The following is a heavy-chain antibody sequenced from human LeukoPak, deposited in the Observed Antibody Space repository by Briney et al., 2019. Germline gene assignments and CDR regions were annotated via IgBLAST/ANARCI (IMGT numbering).Heavy chain of an antibody. CDR1: GGSFSGYY. V-gene: IGHV4-34*01. CDR2: INHSGST. D-gene: IGHD6-13*01. J-gene: IGHJ3*02. Sequence: SETLSLTCAVYGGSFSGYYWSWIRQPPGKGLEWIGEINHSGSTNYNPSLKSRVTISVDTSKNQFSLKLSSVTAADTAVYYCARARRGNKYSSSWYFHAFDIWGQGTMVTVSS. CDR3: ARARRGNKYSSSWYFHAFDI.